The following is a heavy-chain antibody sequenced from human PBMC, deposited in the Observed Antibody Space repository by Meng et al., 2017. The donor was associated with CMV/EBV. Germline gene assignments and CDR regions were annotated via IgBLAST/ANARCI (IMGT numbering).Heavy chain of an antibody. J-gene: IGHJ6*02. CDR2: MNPNSGNT. CDR3: ARVYPTIFGVVRSMDV. CDR1: GYTFTSYD. Sequence: ASVKVSCKASGYTFTSYDINWVRQATGQGLEWMGWMNPNSGNTGYAQKFRGRVTITRNTSISTAYMELSSLRSEDTAVYYCARVYPTIFGVVRSMDVWGQGTTVTVSS. V-gene: IGHV1-8*03. D-gene: IGHD3-3*01.